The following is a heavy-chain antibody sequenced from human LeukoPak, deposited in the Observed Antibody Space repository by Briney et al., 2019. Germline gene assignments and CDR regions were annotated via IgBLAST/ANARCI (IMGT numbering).Heavy chain of an antibody. V-gene: IGHV3-23*01. D-gene: IGHD3-16*02. CDR3: AKGGRDYDYVWGSYRFPYYFDY. CDR2: ISGSGGST. CDR1: GFTFSSYA. J-gene: IGHJ4*02. Sequence: GGSLRLSCAASGFTFSSYAMSWVRQAPGKGLEWVSAISGSGGSTCYADSVKGRFTISRDNSKNTLYLQMNSLRAEDTAVYYCAKGGRDYDYVWGSYRFPYYFDYWGQGTLVTVSS.